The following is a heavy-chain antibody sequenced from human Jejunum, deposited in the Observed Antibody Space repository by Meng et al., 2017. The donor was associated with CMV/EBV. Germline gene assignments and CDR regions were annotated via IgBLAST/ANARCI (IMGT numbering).Heavy chain of an antibody. J-gene: IGHJ4*02. D-gene: IGHD1-26*01. CDR1: GFTFSTYA. CDR2: ITAAGAT. V-gene: IGHV3-23*01. CDR3: TWEALAL. Sequence: LSCAASGFTFSTYAMNWGRQAPGKGLECVAGITAAGATYYAGSVQGRFTVSRDNSKNTLYLEMSGLRADDTAIYFCTWEALALWGQGTMVTVSS.